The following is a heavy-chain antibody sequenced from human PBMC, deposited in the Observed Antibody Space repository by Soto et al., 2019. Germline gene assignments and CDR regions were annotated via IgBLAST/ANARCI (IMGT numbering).Heavy chain of an antibody. J-gene: IGHJ5*02. CDR2: IYYTGIT. CDR1: AGMMSRYC. D-gene: IGHD3-10*01. CDR3: ARYSGSGRYSYNHFDP. V-gene: IGHV4-59*01. Sequence: SAGMMSRYCWRCSRELRGKGLEWIGYIYYTGITKYSPSLKSRVTISVDTSKNQFYLKLSSVTAADTAVYYCARYSGSGRYSYNHFDPWAQLTRVSVS.